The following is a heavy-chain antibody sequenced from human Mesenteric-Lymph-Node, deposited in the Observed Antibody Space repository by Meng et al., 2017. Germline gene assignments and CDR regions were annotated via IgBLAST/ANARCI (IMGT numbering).Heavy chain of an antibody. CDR3: ARGRGYCSGVRCYSGKVYEY. J-gene: IGHJ4*02. CDR2: ITHGGNT. CDR1: GGTFSSYA. Sequence: SCKASGGTFSSYAISWIRQTPGKGLEWIGEITHGGNTNYNPSLMSRVNISVDKSKNQFSLKLTSVTAADTAMYYCARGRGYCSGVRCYSGKVYEYWGQGTLVTVSS. V-gene: IGHV4-34*01. D-gene: IGHD2-15*01.